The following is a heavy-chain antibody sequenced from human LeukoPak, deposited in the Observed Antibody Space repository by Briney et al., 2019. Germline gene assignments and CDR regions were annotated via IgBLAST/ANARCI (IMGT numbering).Heavy chain of an antibody. CDR3: ARGVGYDFWSGYYTPYYFDY. D-gene: IGHD3-3*01. J-gene: IGHJ4*02. CDR2: INPSGGST. CDR1: GYTFTSYY. Sequence: ASVKVSCKASGYTFTSYYMHWVRQAPGQGLEWMGIINPSGGSTSYAQKFQGRVTMTRDTSTSTVYMGLSSLRSEDTAVYYCARGVGYDFWSGYYTPYYFDYWGQGTLVTVSS. V-gene: IGHV1-46*01.